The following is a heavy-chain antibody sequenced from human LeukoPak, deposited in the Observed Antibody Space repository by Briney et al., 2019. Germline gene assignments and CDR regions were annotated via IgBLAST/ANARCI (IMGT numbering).Heavy chain of an antibody. CDR3: AKDGPEYCSNGVCCFGYFDY. CDR2: ISSSSSYI. CDR1: GFTFSRYS. V-gene: IGHV3-21*04. D-gene: IGHD2-8*01. J-gene: IGHJ4*02. Sequence: GGSLRLSCAASGFTFSRYSMNWVRQAPGKGLEWVSSISSSSSYIYYADSVKGRFTISRDNSKNTLYLQMNSLRAEDTAVYYCAKDGPEYCSNGVCCFGYFDYWGQGTLVTVSS.